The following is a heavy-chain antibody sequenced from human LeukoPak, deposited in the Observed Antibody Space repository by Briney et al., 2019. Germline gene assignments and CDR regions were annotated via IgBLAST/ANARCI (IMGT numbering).Heavy chain of an antibody. D-gene: IGHD3-16*02. CDR2: ISSSSSYI. CDR1: GFTFSSYS. V-gene: IGHV3-21*01. J-gene: IGHJ4*02. CDR3: ARESGIIYGIYYFDY. Sequence: GGSLRLSCAASGFTFSSYSMNWVRQAPGKGLEWVSSISSSSSYIYYADSVKSRFTISRDNAKNSLYLQMNSLRAEDTAVYYCARESGIIYGIYYFDYWGQGTLVTVSS.